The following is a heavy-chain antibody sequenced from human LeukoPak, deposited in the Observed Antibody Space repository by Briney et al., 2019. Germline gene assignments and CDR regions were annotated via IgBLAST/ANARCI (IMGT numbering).Heavy chain of an antibody. D-gene: IGHD6-19*01. CDR2: ISYDGSNK. CDR3: ARDRTDRPGYSSGWYSVGWFDP. Sequence: GGSLRLSCAASGFTFSSYAMHWVRQAPGKGLEWVAVISYDGSNKYYADSVKGRFTISRDNSKNTLYLQMNSLRAGDTAVYYCARDRTDRPGYSSGWYSVGWFDPWGQGTLVTVSS. V-gene: IGHV3-30-3*01. J-gene: IGHJ5*02. CDR1: GFTFSSYA.